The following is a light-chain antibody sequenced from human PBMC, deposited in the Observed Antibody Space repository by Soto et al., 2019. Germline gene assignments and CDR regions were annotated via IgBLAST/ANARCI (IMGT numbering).Light chain of an antibody. CDR1: RSDVGGYNY. J-gene: IGLJ1*01. CDR3: TSYAGSNNRGV. Sequence: QSVLTQPPSAPGSPGQSVTISCTGTRSDVGGYNYVSWYQHHPGKAPKLMLYEVSRRPSGVPDRFSGSKSGNTASLTVSGLQAEDEADYYCTSYAGSNNRGVFGSGTKVTV. V-gene: IGLV2-8*01. CDR2: EVS.